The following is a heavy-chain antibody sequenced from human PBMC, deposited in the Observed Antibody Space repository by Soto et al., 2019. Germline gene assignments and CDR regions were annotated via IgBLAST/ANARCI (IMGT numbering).Heavy chain of an antibody. Sequence: QVQLVQSGPEVKKPGASVKVSCKASGNTFASHGFSWVRHAPGQGLEWMGWISGFNGQTNYALKFQGRVTLTTDTSTSAAYMELRTLRSDDTAVYFCRRVHPRGVAVVRNYWGQGTLVTVSS. V-gene: IGHV1-18*01. J-gene: IGHJ4*02. CDR3: RRVHPRGVAVVRNY. CDR2: ISGFNGQT. D-gene: IGHD3-10*02. CDR1: GNTFASHG.